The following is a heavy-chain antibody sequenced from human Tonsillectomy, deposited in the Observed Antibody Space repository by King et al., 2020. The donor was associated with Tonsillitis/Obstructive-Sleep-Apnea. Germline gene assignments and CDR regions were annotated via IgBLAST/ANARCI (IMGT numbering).Heavy chain of an antibody. Sequence: QLVQSGGDLVQPGGSLRLSCAASGFSFSNYWMTWVRQAPGKGLEWVANIKQDGSEKFYVDSVKGRFTISRDNAKNSLYLQMNSLRAEDTAVYYCARDGPNYYGLGIHYYGMDVWGQGTTVTVSS. V-gene: IGHV3-7*03. CDR3: ARDGPNYYGLGIHYYGMDV. CDR2: IKQDGSEK. J-gene: IGHJ6*02. D-gene: IGHD3-10*01. CDR1: GFSFSNYW.